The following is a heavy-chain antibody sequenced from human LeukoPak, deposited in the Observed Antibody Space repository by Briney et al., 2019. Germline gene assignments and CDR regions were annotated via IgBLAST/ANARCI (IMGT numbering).Heavy chain of an antibody. CDR1: GFTFSSYG. V-gene: IGHV3-30*02. D-gene: IGHD6-19*01. Sequence: PGGXLRLSCEASGFTFSSYGMHWVGQAPGKGLEGVAFIRYDGSNKYYADSVKGRFTISRDNSKNTLYMQMNRLRAGDTAVYYCAKLISPNSSGWYGFDYWGQGTLVTVSS. CDR3: AKLISPNSSGWYGFDY. CDR2: IRYDGSNK. J-gene: IGHJ4*02.